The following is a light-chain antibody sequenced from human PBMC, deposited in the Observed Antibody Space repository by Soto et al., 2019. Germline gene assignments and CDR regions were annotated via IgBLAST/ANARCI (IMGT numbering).Light chain of an antibody. J-gene: IGKJ4*01. CDR1: QSVSSY. V-gene: IGKV3-11*01. Sequence: EIVLTQSPATLSLSPGERATLSCRASQSVSSYLAWYQQKPGQAPRLLIYDASNRATGIPARFSGSGSGTDFTLTISGLEPEDFAVYYCQQRSSWPLTFGGGTKLELK. CDR2: DAS. CDR3: QQRSSWPLT.